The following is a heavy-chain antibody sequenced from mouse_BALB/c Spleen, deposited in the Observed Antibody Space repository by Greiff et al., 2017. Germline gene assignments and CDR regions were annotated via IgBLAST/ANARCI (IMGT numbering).Heavy chain of an antibody. CDR1: GYSITSDYA. CDR3: ARSYYDYGDAMDY. CDR2: ISYSGST. V-gene: IGHV3-2*02. D-gene: IGHD2-4*01. Sequence: DVQLQESGPGLVKPSQSLSLTCTVTGYSITSDYAWNWIRQFPGNKLEWMGYISYSGSTSYNPSLKSRISITRDTSKNQFFLQLNSVTTEDTATYYCARSYYDYGDAMDYWGQGTSVTVSS. J-gene: IGHJ4*01.